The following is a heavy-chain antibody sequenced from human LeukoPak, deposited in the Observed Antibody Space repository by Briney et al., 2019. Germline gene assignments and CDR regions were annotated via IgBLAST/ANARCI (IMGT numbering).Heavy chain of an antibody. CDR2: ISWNSGSI. V-gene: IGHV3-9*01. D-gene: IGHD3-22*01. CDR1: GFTFDDYA. Sequence: PGGSLRLSCAASGFTFDDYAMHWVRQAPGKGLEWVSGISWNSGSIGYADSVKGRFTISRDNAKNSLYLQMNSLRAEDTAVYYCARDLGGYDSSGSDAFDIWGQGTMVTVSS. CDR3: ARDLGGYDSSGSDAFDI. J-gene: IGHJ3*02.